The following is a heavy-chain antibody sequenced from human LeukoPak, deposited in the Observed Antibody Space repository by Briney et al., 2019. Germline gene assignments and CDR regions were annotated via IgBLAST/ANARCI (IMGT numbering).Heavy chain of an antibody. Sequence: GGSLRLSCAASGFTFSNYWMSWVRQAPGKGLEWVANIKQDGSEKYYVDSVKGRFTISRDNSKNTLYLQMNSLRAEDTAVYYCAKDQYVSDVLFPDYWGQGTLVTVSS. CDR3: AKDQYVSDVLFPDY. D-gene: IGHD2/OR15-2a*01. CDR1: GFTFSNYW. V-gene: IGHV3-7*01. CDR2: IKQDGSEK. J-gene: IGHJ4*02.